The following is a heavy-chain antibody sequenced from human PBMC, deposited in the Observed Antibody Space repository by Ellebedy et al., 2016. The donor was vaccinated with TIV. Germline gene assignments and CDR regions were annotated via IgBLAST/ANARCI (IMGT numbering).Heavy chain of an antibody. J-gene: IGHJ3*02. CDR1: GYTFTSYG. V-gene: IGHV1-18*01. CDR3: ATAVEERWLQSDAFDI. CDR2: ISAYNGNT. D-gene: IGHD5-24*01. Sequence: ASVKVSCKASGYTFTSYGISWVRQAPGQGLEWMGWISAYNGNTNYAQKFQGRVTMTRDTSISTAYMELSRLRSDDTAVYYCATAVEERWLQSDAFDIWGQGTMVTVSS.